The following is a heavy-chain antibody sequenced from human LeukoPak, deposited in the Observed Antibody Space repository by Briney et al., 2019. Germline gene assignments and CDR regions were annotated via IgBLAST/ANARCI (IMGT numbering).Heavy chain of an antibody. V-gene: IGHV4-4*07. Sequence: PSETLSLTCTVSGGSISSYYWSWIRQPAGKGLEWIGRIYASGNTNYNPSLKGRVTMTVDTSKNQFSLNLSSVTAADTAVYYCARGIDYGSEYFQHWGQGTLVTVSS. D-gene: IGHD4-17*01. CDR3: ARGIDYGSEYFQH. CDR2: IYASGNT. J-gene: IGHJ1*01. CDR1: GGSISSYY.